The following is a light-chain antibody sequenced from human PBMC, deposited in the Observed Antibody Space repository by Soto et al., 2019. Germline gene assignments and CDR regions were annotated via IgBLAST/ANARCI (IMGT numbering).Light chain of an antibody. CDR1: QSISSY. CDR3: QESYRTPLT. J-gene: IGKJ4*01. V-gene: IGKV1-39*01. Sequence: DLQMSHSPISLAASVGGRITMTCRASQSISSYLNWYQKKPGKAPKLLIYAASSLQSGVPSRFSGSGSGTDFTLTISSLQPEDFATYYCQESYRTPLTFGGGTKVDNK. CDR2: AAS.